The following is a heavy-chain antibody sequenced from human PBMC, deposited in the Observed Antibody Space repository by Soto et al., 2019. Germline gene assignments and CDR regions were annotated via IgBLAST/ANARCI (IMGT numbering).Heavy chain of an antibody. J-gene: IGHJ5*02. V-gene: IGHV4-31*03. CDR3: ARVSATGTRCFDP. D-gene: IGHD6-13*01. Sequence: QVRLQESGPGLVKPSQTLSLTCTVSGGSTTSGAYYWGWVRQQPGKGPEWIAYINYRGTTYYNPSLKSRVTMSIDTSKNYFSLNVTSLSAADTAVYYCARVSATGTRCFDPWGQGTLVTVSS. CDR1: GGSTTSGAYY. CDR2: INYRGTT.